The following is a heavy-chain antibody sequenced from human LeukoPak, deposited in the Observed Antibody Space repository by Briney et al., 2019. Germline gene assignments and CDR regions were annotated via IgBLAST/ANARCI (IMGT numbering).Heavy chain of an antibody. V-gene: IGHV4-39*01. J-gene: IGHJ6*03. CDR2: INYSGST. CDR3: ARRPQSYIDV. Sequence: PSETLSLTCTVSGGSSCSSSYYWGWIRQPPGKGLEWIGSINYSGSTYYHPSLKSRVTISVDTSKNQFPLKLSSVTAADTAVYYRARRPQSYIDVWGKRTTVTVSS. CDR1: GGSSCSSSYY.